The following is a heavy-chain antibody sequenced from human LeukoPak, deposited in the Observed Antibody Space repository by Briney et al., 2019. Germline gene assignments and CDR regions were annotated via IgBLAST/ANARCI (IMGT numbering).Heavy chain of an antibody. V-gene: IGHV3-30*02. D-gene: IGHD2-21*02. CDR3: AKDRDVVVTATHNFDY. CDR2: IRYDGSNK. J-gene: IGHJ4*02. Sequence: GGSLRLSCAASGFTFSSYGMHWVRHAPGKGLEWVAFIRYDGSNKYYADSVKGRFTISRDNSKNTLYLQMNSLRAEDTAVYYCAKDRDVVVTATHNFDYWGQGTLVTVSS. CDR1: GFTFSSYG.